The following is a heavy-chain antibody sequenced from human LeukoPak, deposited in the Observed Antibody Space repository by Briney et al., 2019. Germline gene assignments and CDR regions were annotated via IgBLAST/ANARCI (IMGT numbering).Heavy chain of an antibody. D-gene: IGHD3-9*01. CDR2: INHSGST. J-gene: IGHJ4*02. CDR3: ARGSLRYFDWLLRQFDY. CDR1: GGSFSGYY. V-gene: IGHV4-34*01. Sequence: SETLSLTCAVYGGSFSGYYWSWIRQPPGKGLEWIGEINHSGSTNYNPSLKSRVTMAVDTSKNQFSLKLSSVTAADTAVYYCARGSLRYFDWLLRQFDYWGQGTLVTVSS.